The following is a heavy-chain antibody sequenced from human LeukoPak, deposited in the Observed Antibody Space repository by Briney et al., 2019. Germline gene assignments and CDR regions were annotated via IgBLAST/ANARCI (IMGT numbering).Heavy chain of an antibody. CDR1: GFTFSSYS. V-gene: IGHV3-48*02. CDR3: ARDRGYSSGWYDDY. J-gene: IGHJ4*02. CDR2: ISSSSSTI. Sequence: PGRSLRLSCAASGFTFSSYSMNWVRQAPGKGLEWVSYISSSSSTIYYADSVKGRFTISRDNAKNSLYLQMNSLRDEDTAVYYCARDRGYSSGWYDDYWGQGTLVTVSS. D-gene: IGHD6-19*01.